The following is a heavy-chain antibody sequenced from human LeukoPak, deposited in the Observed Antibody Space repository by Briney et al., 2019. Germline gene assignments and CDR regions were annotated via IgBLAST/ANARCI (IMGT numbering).Heavy chain of an antibody. Sequence: GESLKISCKGSGYSFTSSWIGWVRQMPGKGLEWMGIIYPGDSDTRYSPSFQGQVTISVDKSINTAYVQWSSLKASDTAMYYCARLYYDNSGYPDYWGQGTLVTVSS. V-gene: IGHV5-51*01. CDR1: GYSFTSSW. D-gene: IGHD3-22*01. J-gene: IGHJ4*02. CDR2: IYPGDSDT. CDR3: ARLYYDNSGYPDY.